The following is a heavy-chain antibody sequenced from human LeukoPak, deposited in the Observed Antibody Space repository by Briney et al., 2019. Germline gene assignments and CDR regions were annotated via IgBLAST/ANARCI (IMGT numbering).Heavy chain of an antibody. J-gene: IGHJ6*02. CDR2: INHSGST. CDR3: ARGRGCSSTSCIYGMDV. D-gene: IGHD2-2*01. Sequence: PGGSLRLSCAASGFTFSTYSMNWIRQPPGKGLEWIGEINHSGSTNYNPSLKSRVTISVDTSKNQFSLKLSSVTAADTAVYYCARGRGCSSTSCIYGMDVWGQGTTVTVSS. CDR1: GFTFSTYS. V-gene: IGHV4-34*01.